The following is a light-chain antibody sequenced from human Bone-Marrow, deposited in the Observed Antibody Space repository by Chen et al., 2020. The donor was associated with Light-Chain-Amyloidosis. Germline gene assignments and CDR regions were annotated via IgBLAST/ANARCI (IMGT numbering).Light chain of an antibody. CDR1: SGDVGTYNY. CDR3: SSFTSSSSYV. CDR2: AVS. J-gene: IGLJ1*01. Sequence: QSALTQPASVSGSPGQSITISCTGTSGDVGTYNYVSWYQNHPGKAPKVLIYAVSNRPSGVSNRCSGPKSGNTASLTISGRQAEEEADYYCSSFTSSSSYVFGPGTKVTIL. V-gene: IGLV2-14*01.